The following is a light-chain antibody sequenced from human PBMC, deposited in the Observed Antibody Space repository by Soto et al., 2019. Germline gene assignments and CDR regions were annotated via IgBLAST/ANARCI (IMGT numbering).Light chain of an antibody. CDR2: GVS. CDR3: QLYGSSPWT. CDR1: QSVSNTY. Sequence: EIVLTQSPGTLSLSPGERATLSCRASQSVSNTYLAWFQQEPGQAPRLLIHGVSIRATGIPDRFSGSGSGTDLTLTISRLEPEDFAVYYCQLYGSSPWTFGQGTKVEIK. V-gene: IGKV3-20*01. J-gene: IGKJ1*01.